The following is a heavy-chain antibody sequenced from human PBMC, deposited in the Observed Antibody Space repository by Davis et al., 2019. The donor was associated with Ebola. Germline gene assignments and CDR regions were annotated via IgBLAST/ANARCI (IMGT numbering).Heavy chain of an antibody. CDR1: GGSISSGGYY. V-gene: IGHV4-31*03. CDR3: ARTGYPRSYYYYGMDV. CDR2: IYYSGST. Sequence: SETLSLTCTVSGGSISSGGYYWSWIRQHPGKGLEWIGYIYYSGSTYYNPSLKSRVTISVDRSKNQFSLKLSSVTAADTAVYYCARTGYPRSYYYYGMDVWGQGTTVTVSS. J-gene: IGHJ6*02. D-gene: IGHD3-9*01.